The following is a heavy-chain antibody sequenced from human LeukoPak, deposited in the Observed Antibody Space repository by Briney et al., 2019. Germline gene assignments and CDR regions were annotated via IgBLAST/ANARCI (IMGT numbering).Heavy chain of an antibody. V-gene: IGHV1-18*01. J-gene: IGHJ4*02. CDR1: GHTFNSYV. D-gene: IGHD3-3*01. CDR2: INTYNGNT. Sequence: ASVKVSCKASGHTFNSYVISWVRQAPGQGLEWMGWINTYNGNTNYAQKLQGRVTMTTDTSTSTAYMELRSLRSDDRAMYYCARTRAGDFWSGYYGIDYWGQGTLVTVSS. CDR3: ARTRAGDFWSGYYGIDY.